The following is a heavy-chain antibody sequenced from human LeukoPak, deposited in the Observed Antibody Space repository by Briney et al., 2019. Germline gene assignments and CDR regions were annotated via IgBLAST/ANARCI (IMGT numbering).Heavy chain of an antibody. CDR2: INNNGGGT. CDR3: AKGLPTTPWAFDI. D-gene: IGHD1-26*01. V-gene: IGHV3-23*01. Sequence: PGGSLRLSCAASGFTFSDSAMSWVRQAPGKGLEWVSTINNNGGGTYYADSVKGRFTISRDNSKNTLYLQMNILGAEDTAIYSCAKGLPTTPWAFDIWGQGTMVTVSS. J-gene: IGHJ3*02. CDR1: GFTFSDSA.